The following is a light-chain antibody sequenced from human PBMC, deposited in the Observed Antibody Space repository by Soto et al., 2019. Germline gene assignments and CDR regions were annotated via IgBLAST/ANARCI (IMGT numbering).Light chain of an antibody. Sequence: QSALTQPASVSGSPGQSITISCTGTSSDVGGYNYVSWYQQHPGKAPNLIIFDVSNRPSGVSNRFSGSKSGNSASLTFSGLQAEDEADYYCSSYTGSNTPVVFGGGTKLTVL. CDR2: DVS. CDR3: SSYTGSNTPVV. CDR1: SSDVGGYNY. J-gene: IGLJ2*01. V-gene: IGLV2-14*01.